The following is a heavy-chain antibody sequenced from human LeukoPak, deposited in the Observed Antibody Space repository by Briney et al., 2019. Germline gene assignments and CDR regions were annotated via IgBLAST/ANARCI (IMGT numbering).Heavy chain of an antibody. V-gene: IGHV3-30*18. CDR2: ISYDGSNK. CDR3: AKDLPLFDY. D-gene: IGHD5/OR15-5a*01. J-gene: IGHJ4*02. CDR1: GFTFSSYG. Sequence: GRSLRLSCAASGFTFSSYGMHWVRQAPGKGLEWVAVISYDGSNKYYADSVRGRFTISRDNSKNTLHLQMNSLRAEDTAVYYCAKDLPLFDYWGQGTLVTVSS.